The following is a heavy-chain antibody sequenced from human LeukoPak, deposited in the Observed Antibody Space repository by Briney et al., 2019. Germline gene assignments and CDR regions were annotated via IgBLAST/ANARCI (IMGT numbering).Heavy chain of an antibody. CDR2: ISAYNGNT. CDR1: GYTFTSYG. D-gene: IGHD4-17*01. Sequence: ASVKVSCKASGYTFTSYGISWVRQAPGQGLEWMGWISAYNGNTNYAQKLQGRVTMTTDTSTSTAYMELRSLRSDDTAVYYCARDRERESTVTTALDYWGQGTLVTVSS. CDR3: ARDRERESTVTTALDY. V-gene: IGHV1-18*01. J-gene: IGHJ4*02.